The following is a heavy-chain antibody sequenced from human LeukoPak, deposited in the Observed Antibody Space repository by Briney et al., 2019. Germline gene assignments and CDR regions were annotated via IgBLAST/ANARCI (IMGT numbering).Heavy chain of an antibody. Sequence: LGGSLRLSCAASGFTFSDYYMSWIRQAPGKGLEWVSYISSSGSTIYYADSVKGRFTISRDNAKNSLYLQMNSLRAEDTAVYYCAREPHTAMAYDYWGQGTLVTVSS. CDR2: ISSSGSTI. CDR3: AREPHTAMAYDY. D-gene: IGHD5-18*01. J-gene: IGHJ4*02. CDR1: GFTFSDYY. V-gene: IGHV3-11*01.